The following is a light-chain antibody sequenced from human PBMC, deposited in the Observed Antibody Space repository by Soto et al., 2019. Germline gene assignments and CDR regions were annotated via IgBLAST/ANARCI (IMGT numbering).Light chain of an antibody. CDR3: QHYGGSPARGA. J-gene: IGKJ3*01. V-gene: IGKV3-20*01. CDR1: HSIDVSP. Sequence: EVALTQSPATLSLSPGARATLACRASHSIDVSPLAWYQHKGGQAPRLLIPGASTRATGVPDRFSGSGFGAACSLITDRLEPEDFALDYCQHYGGSPARGAFGPGTTV. CDR2: GAS.